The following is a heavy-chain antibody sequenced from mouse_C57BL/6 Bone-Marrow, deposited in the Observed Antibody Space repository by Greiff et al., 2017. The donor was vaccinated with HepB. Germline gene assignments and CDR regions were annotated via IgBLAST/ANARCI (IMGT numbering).Heavy chain of an antibody. D-gene: IGHD1-1*01. Sequence: EVQLQQSGPELVKPGASVKLSCKASGYSFTDYNMNWVKQSNGKSLEWIGVINPNYGTTSYNQKFKGKATLTVDPSSSTAYMKLNSLTSEDSAVYYCARAYYGSRGYWYFDVWGRGTTVTVSS. J-gene: IGHJ1*03. V-gene: IGHV1-39*01. CDR1: GYSFTDYN. CDR3: ARAYYGSRGYWYFDV. CDR2: INPNYGTT.